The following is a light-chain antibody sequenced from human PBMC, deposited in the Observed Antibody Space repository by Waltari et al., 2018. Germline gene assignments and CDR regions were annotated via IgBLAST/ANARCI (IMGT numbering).Light chain of an antibody. CDR1: QGISNY. V-gene: IGKV1-27*01. J-gene: IGKJ4*01. CDR3: QKYNSVPPLT. Sequence: DIQMTQSPSSLSAFVGDRVTITCRASQGISNYLAWYQQKPGKVPKLLIYAASTLHSGVSSRFSGSGSGTDFTLTISSLQPEDVATYYCQKYNSVPPLTFGGGTKVEIK. CDR2: AAS.